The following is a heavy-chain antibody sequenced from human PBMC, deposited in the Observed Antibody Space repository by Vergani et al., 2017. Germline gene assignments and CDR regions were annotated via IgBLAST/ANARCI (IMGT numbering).Heavy chain of an antibody. D-gene: IGHD3-22*01. CDR2: VSGSGGRT. J-gene: IGHJ6*03. CDR1: GFTFSSYA. CDR3: ARETVEDSSAYYLCYYYYYMDV. V-gene: IGHV3-23*01. Sequence: EVQLLESGGGLVQPGGSLRLSCTTSGFTFSSYAMSWVRQAPGEGLKWVSAVSGSGGRTYYADSVKGRITISRDNSKNTLYLQMNSLRTEDTAVYYCARETVEDSSAYYLCYYYYYMDVWGKGTTVTVSS.